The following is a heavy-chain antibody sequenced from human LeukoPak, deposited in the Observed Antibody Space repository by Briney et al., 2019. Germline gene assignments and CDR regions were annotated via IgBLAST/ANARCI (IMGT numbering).Heavy chain of an antibody. CDR1: GFTFRTSG. J-gene: IGHJ4*02. CDR2: ISSSGTTI. D-gene: IGHD1-26*01. CDR3: AKDGGTHFDH. V-gene: IGHV3-48*01. Sequence: PGGSLRLSCAASGFTFRTSGMNWVRQAPGKGLEWVSYISSSGTTISYAQSVKGRFTITRDNAQNSLTLHMNTLRADDTAVYYCAKDGGTHFDHWGQGTQVTVSS.